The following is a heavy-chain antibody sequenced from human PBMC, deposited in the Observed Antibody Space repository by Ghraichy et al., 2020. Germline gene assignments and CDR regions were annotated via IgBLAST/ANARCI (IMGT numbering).Heavy chain of an antibody. Sequence: SETLSLTCTVSGGSISSSSYYWGWIRQPPGKGLEWIGSIYYSGSTYYNTSLKSRVTISVDTSKNQFSLKLSSVTAADTAVYYCARKIRIAVAGDDAFDIWGQGTMVTVSS. V-gene: IGHV4-39*01. J-gene: IGHJ3*02. D-gene: IGHD6-19*01. CDR1: GGSISSSSYY. CDR2: IYYSGST. CDR3: ARKIRIAVAGDDAFDI.